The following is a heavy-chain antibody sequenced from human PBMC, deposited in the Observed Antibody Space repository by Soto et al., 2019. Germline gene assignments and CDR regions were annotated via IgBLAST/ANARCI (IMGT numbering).Heavy chain of an antibody. CDR1: GYTFTSYY. CDR2: INPSGGST. Sequence: ASVKVSCKASGYTFTSYYMHWVRQAPGQGLEWMGIINPSGGSTSYAQKYQGRVTMTRDTSTSTVYMEMRSLRAEDTAMYYCARAVFYYAFWDGYYSWFDPWGQGTLVTVSS. J-gene: IGHJ5*02. CDR3: ARAVFYYAFWDGYYSWFDP. D-gene: IGHD3-3*01. V-gene: IGHV1-46*01.